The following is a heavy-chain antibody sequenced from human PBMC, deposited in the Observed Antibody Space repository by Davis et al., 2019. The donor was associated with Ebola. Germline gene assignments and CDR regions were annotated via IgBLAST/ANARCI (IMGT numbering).Heavy chain of an antibody. V-gene: IGHV4-34*01. CDR1: GGSFSGYY. CDR3: ATSANWNYGCFHY. CDR2: INHSGST. D-gene: IGHD1-7*01. J-gene: IGHJ4*02. Sequence: SETLSLTCAVYGGSFSGYYWSWIRQPPGKGLEWIGEINHSGSTNYNPSLKSRVTISVDTSKNQFSLKLSSVTAADTAVYYCATSANWNYGCFHYWGQGTLVTVSS.